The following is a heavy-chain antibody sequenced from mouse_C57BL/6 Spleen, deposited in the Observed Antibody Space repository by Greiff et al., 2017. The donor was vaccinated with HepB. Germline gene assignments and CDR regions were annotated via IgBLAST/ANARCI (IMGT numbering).Heavy chain of an antibody. CDR1: GFTFSSYT. CDR2: ISGGGGNT. Sequence: DVKLVESGGGLVKPGGSLKLSCAASGFTFSSYTMSWVRQTPERRLEWVATISGGGGNTYYPDSVKGRVTISRDNAKNTLYLQMSSLRSEDTALYYCARRRNSNFYWYFDVWGTGTTVTVSS. CDR3: ARRRNSNFYWYFDV. V-gene: IGHV5-9*01. J-gene: IGHJ1*03. D-gene: IGHD2-5*01.